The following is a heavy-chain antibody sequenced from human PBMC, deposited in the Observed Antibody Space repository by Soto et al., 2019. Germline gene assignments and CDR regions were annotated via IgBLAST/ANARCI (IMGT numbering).Heavy chain of an antibody. J-gene: IGHJ6*02. D-gene: IGHD1-26*01. CDR1: GYTFTSYG. CDR2: ISAYNGNT. CDR3: ARSFRGATPYYYYGMDV. V-gene: IGHV1-18*01. Sequence: ASVKVSCKASGYTFTSYGISWVRQAPGQGLEWMGWISAYNGNTNYAQKLQGRVTMTTDTSTSTAYMELSRLRSDDTAVYYCARSFRGATPYYYYGMDVWGQGTTVTVSS.